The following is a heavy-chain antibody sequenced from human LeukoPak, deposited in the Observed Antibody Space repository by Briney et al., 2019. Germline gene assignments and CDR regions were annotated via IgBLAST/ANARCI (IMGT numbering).Heavy chain of an antibody. CDR1: GYTFTSYG. J-gene: IGHJ4*02. CDR3: AREGLGELTLDY. Sequence: ASVKVSCKASGYTFTSYGISWVRQAPGQGLEWMGWISAILGIANYAQKFQGRVTITADKSTSTAYMELSSLRSEDTAVYYCAREGLGELTLDYWGQGTLVTVSS. CDR2: ISAILGIA. D-gene: IGHD3-16*01. V-gene: IGHV1-69*10.